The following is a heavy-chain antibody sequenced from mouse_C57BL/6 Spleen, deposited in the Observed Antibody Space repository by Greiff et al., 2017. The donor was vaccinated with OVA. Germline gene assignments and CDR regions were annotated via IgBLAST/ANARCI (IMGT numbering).Heavy chain of an antibody. CDR3: ARDRNYDGSSLYGMDY. J-gene: IGHJ4*01. CDR1: GYTFTDYY. D-gene: IGHD1-1*01. V-gene: IGHV1-19*01. CDR2: INPYNGGT. Sequence: VQLQQSGPVLVKPGASVTMSCKASGYTFTDYYLNWVKQSHGKSLEWIGVINPYNGGTSYNQKFKGKVTLTVDKSTSTAYMELNSLTSEDSAVYYCARDRNYDGSSLYGMDYWGQGTSVTVSS.